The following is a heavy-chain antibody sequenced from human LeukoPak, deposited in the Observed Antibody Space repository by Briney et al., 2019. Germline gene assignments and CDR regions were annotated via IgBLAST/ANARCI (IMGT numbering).Heavy chain of an antibody. D-gene: IGHD3-22*01. V-gene: IGHV1-69*04. CDR2: IIPILGIA. CDR1: GGTFSSYA. J-gene: IGHJ4*02. Sequence: ASVKVSCKASGGTFSSYAISWVRQAPGQGLEWMGRIIPILGIANYAQRFQGRVTITADKSTSTAYMELSSLRSEDTAVYYCARFYDSSGYCDYWGQGTPVTVSS. CDR3: ARFYDSSGYCDY.